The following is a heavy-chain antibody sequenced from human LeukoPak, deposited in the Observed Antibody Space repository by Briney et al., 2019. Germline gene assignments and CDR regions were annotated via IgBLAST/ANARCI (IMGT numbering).Heavy chain of an antibody. V-gene: IGHV1-69*04. Sequence: GASVKVSCKASGGTFSSYAISWVRQAPGQGLEWMGRIIPILGIANYAQKFQGRVTITADKSTSTAYMELSSLRSEDTAVYYCARGRVSGADYYYYGMDVWGQGTTVTVSS. D-gene: IGHD3-10*01. CDR3: ARGRVSGADYYYYGMDV. CDR1: GGTFSSYA. CDR2: IIPILGIA. J-gene: IGHJ6*02.